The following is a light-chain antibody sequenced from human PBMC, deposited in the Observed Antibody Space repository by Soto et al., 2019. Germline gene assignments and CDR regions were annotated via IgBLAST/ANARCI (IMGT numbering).Light chain of an antibody. CDR2: DVS. J-gene: IGKJ1*01. Sequence: DIQMTQSPSTLSASLGDSVTIACRSSQSISAWLAWYQQKPGKAPNLLIYDVSTLDSGVPSRFSGSASGTEFTLTISSLESDDFATYYCQQYHRYSTFGQGTKVDIK. CDR3: QQYHRYST. V-gene: IGKV1-5*01. CDR1: QSISAW.